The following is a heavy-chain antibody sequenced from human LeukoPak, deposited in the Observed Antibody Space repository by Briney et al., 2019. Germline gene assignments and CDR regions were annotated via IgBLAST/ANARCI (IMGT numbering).Heavy chain of an antibody. CDR3: ARSYYYDSSGHNDY. CDR2: INPNSGGT. Sequence: ASVKVSCKASGYTFTGYYMHWVRQAPGQGLEWMGWINPNSGGTNYAQKFQGRVTMTRDTSISAAYMELSRLRSDDTAVYYCARSYYYDSSGHNDYWGQGTLVTVSS. CDR1: GYTFTGYY. D-gene: IGHD3-22*01. V-gene: IGHV1-2*02. J-gene: IGHJ4*02.